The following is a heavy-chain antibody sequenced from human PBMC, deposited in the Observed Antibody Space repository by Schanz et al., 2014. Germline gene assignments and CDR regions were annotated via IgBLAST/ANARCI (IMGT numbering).Heavy chain of an antibody. V-gene: IGHV3-74*01. CDR1: GFTYSSYW. D-gene: IGHD6-19*01. CDR2: IDTAGSYT. Sequence: EVQLVESGGGFVQPGGSLRLSCAASGFTYSSYWMHWVRQAPGKGLVWVSTIDTAGSYTSYVDSVKGRFTISRDNAKNTLYLQMSRLRVEDTAVYHCAKERDITGWNHGDYWGQGTLVTVSS. J-gene: IGHJ4*02. CDR3: AKERDITGWNHGDY.